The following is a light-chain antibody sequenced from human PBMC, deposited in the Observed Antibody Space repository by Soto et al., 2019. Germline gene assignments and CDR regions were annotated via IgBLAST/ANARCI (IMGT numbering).Light chain of an antibody. CDR1: QGISSY. CDR3: QQYYSYPYT. CDR2: AAS. J-gene: IGKJ2*01. Sequence: IQMTQSPSSLSASVGDRVTITCRASQGISSYLAWYQQKPGKAPKLLIYAASTLQSGVPSRFSGSGSGTDFTLTTSCLQSEDFATYYCQQYYSYPYTFGQGTKVDIK. V-gene: IGKV1-8*01.